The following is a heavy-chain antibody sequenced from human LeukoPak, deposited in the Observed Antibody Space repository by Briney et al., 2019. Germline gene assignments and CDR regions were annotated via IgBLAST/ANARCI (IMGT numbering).Heavy chain of an antibody. V-gene: IGHV3-21*01. CDR1: GFTFSSYS. D-gene: IGHD5-12*01. CDR3: VAGGFQYTFDI. Sequence: SGGSLRLSCAASGFTFSSYSMNWVRQAPGKGLEWVSSISSSSSYIYYADSVKGRFTISRDNAKNALYLQMNSLRAEDTAVYYCVAGGFQYTFDIWGQGTRVTVSS. CDR2: ISSSSSYI. J-gene: IGHJ3*02.